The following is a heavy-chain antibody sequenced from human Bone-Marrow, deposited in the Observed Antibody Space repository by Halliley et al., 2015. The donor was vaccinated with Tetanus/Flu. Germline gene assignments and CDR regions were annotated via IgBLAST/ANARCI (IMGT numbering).Heavy chain of an antibody. D-gene: IGHD2-21*02. Sequence: SISGGSDSIYYAESVKGRFTISRDNAKNSLYLQMNALRAEDTAVYYCAKDACGSDCYTFFDSWGQGSPVTVSA. V-gene: IGHV3-21*01. CDR2: ISGGSDSI. CDR3: AKDACGSDCYTFFDS. J-gene: IGHJ4*02.